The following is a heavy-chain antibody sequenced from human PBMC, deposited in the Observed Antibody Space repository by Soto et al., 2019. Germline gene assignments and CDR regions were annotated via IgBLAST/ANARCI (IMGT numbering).Heavy chain of an antibody. D-gene: IGHD3-3*01. CDR1: GFTFSSYW. Sequence: GGSLRLSCAASGFTFSSYWMSWVRQAPGKGLEWVANIKQDGSEKYYVDSVKGRFTISRDNSKNTLYLQMNSLRAEDTAVYYCAKDHLRKYYDFWSGYLPHYGMDVWGQGTTVTVSS. V-gene: IGHV3-7*03. CDR3: AKDHLRKYYDFWSGYLPHYGMDV. CDR2: IKQDGSEK. J-gene: IGHJ6*02.